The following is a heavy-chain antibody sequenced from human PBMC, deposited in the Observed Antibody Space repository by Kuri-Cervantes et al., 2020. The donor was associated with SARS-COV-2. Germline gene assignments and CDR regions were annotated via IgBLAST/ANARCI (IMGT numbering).Heavy chain of an antibody. Sequence: ESLKISCTVSGGSISSYYWSWIRQPAGKGLEWIGRIYTSGSTNYNPSLKSRVTMSVDTSKNQFSLKLSSVTAADTAVYYCAKGIAVATGYFDYWGQGTLVTVSS. CDR1: GGSISSYY. CDR2: IYTSGST. J-gene: IGHJ4*02. CDR3: AKGIAVATGYFDY. D-gene: IGHD6-19*01. V-gene: IGHV4-4*07.